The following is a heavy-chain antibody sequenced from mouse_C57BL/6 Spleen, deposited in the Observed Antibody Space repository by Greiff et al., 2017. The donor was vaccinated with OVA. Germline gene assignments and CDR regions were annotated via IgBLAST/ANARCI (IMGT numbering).Heavy chain of an antibody. CDR2: IDPENGDT. Sequence: EVQLQQSGAELVRPGASVKLSCTASGFNIEDDYMHWVKQRPEQGLEWIGWIDPENGDTEYASKFQGKATITADTSSNTAYLQLSSLTSEDTAVYYCTTRGFNWDRDYWGQGTTLTVSS. V-gene: IGHV14-4*01. J-gene: IGHJ2*01. D-gene: IGHD4-1*01. CDR3: TTRGFNWDRDY. CDR1: GFNIEDDY.